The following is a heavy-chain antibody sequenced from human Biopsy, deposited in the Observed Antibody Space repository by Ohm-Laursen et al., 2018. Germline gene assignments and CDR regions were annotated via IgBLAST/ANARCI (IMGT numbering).Heavy chain of an antibody. V-gene: IGHV1-24*01. CDR2: FAPENGKT. CDR1: GYTLTELS. J-gene: IGHJ4*02. D-gene: IGHD1-1*01. Sequence: ASVKVSCKVSGYTLTELSMHWVRQAPGRGLEWMGGFAPENGKTIYAQKFQGRVTMTEDTSTDTAYMELSSLRSEDTAVYYCAADINVWNVNYWGQGTLVTVSS. CDR3: AADINVWNVNY.